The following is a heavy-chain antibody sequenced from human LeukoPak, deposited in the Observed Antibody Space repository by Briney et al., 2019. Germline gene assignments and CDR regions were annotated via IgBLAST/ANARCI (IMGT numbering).Heavy chain of an antibody. D-gene: IGHD1-26*01. CDR2: SGNKADSYTA. CDR3: TRGYSGVSVYAFDV. CDR1: GFSLSDHY. V-gene: IGHV3-72*01. J-gene: IGHJ3*01. Sequence: GGSLRLSCAASGFSLSDHYIDWVRKAPGKGLEWVGRSGNKADSYTAEYAASVKGRFTISRDDSKNSLYLQMNTLTTEDTAVYHCTRGYSGVSVYAFDVWGQGTMVTVSS.